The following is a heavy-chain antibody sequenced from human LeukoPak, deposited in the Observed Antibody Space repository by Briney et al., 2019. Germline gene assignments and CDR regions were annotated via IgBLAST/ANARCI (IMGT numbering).Heavy chain of an antibody. J-gene: IGHJ4*02. CDR2: ISWDGFST. CDR3: AKDGGSGATRPIDF. V-gene: IGHV3-43*01. Sequence: SCAAAGFIIAYYTRYFVQHPPGKRQGLVYLISWDGFSTYYADSVKGRFTISRDNSKNSLYLQLNSLRTEDTAFYYCAKDGGSGATRPIDFWSQGTLVTVSS. CDR1: GFIIAYYT. D-gene: IGHD1-26*01.